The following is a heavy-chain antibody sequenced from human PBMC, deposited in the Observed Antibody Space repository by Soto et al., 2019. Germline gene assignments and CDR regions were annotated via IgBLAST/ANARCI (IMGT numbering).Heavy chain of an antibody. V-gene: IGHV4-59*01. CDR3: ARGSALIYGDYPGAGYCDF. D-gene: IGHD4-17*01. J-gene: IGHJ4*02. Sequence: QLQLQESGPRLVKPSETLSLTCTVSGGSISSYYWRWIRQSPGRGLEWIGFVHYSGTTNYNPSLKSRVAMSLDSSRRQFSLTPNSVTTAATAVYYCARGSALIYGDYPGAGYCDFWGQGILVTVSS. CDR2: VHYSGTT. CDR1: GGSISSYY.